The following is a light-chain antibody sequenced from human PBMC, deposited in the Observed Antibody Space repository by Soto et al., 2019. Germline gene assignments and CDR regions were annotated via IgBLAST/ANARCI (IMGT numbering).Light chain of an antibody. Sequence: DVQMYQSPSTLSASIGDRVTITCRASQNIFSWLAWYQQKPGKAPNLLIYKASILQSGVPSRFSGSGSGTEFTLTISSLQPDDFATYYCQQYNSYWTFGQGTKVDI. J-gene: IGKJ1*01. CDR2: KAS. V-gene: IGKV1-5*03. CDR3: QQYNSYWT. CDR1: QNIFSW.